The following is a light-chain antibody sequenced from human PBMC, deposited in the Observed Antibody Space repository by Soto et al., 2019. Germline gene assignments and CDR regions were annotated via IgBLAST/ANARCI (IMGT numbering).Light chain of an antibody. CDR1: QSISFN. Sequence: EIVMTQSPAALSVSPGERVTLSCSASQSISFNLAWYQQKPGQAPRLLIYIASTSAAGIPARFSGSGSGTEFTLTISSLQSEDSAIYYCQQYNNWPSWTFGQGTKVDI. CDR2: IAS. CDR3: QQYNNWPSWT. J-gene: IGKJ1*01. V-gene: IGKV3-15*01.